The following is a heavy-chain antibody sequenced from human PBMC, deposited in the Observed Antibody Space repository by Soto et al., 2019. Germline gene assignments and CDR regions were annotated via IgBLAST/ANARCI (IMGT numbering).Heavy chain of an antibody. CDR3: VRDGERSGDAGDS. Sequence: EVQLVESGGALVQPGGSLRLSCAASGFTLSRHWMHWVRQAPGKGLLWISRIKGDGSSANYADSVRGRFTICRDNAKSTLYLQMDSLRAEDTAVYYCVRDGERSGDAGDSWGQGTQVTVSS. V-gene: IGHV3-74*01. D-gene: IGHD1-26*01. CDR1: GFTLSRHW. CDR2: IKGDGSSA. J-gene: IGHJ4*02.